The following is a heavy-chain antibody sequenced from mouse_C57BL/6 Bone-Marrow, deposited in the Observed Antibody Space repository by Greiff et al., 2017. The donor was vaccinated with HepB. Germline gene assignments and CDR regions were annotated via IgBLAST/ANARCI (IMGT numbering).Heavy chain of an antibody. Sequence: EVKVEESEGGLVQPGSSMKLSCTASGFTFSDYYMAWVRQVPEKGLEWVANINYDGSSTYYLDSLKSRFIISRDNAKNILYLQMSSLKSEDTATYYCARVLGRGFAYWGQGTLVTVSA. CDR3: ARVLGRGFAY. CDR1: GFTFSDYY. J-gene: IGHJ3*01. D-gene: IGHD4-1*01. CDR2: INYDGSST. V-gene: IGHV5-16*01.